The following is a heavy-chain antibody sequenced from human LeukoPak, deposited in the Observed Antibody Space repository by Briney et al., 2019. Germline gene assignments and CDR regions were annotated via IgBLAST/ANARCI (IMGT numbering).Heavy chain of an antibody. CDR3: APTYYYESSGHQ. Sequence: GGSLRLSGAASGSTLRSYSMNWVRQAPGKGLEWVSYISSGSSLIHYADSVKGRFTISRDNAKNSLYLQMNNLRVEDTAVYYCAPTYYYESSGHQGGQGTLVTVSA. D-gene: IGHD3-22*01. J-gene: IGHJ4*02. CDR1: GSTLRSYS. V-gene: IGHV3-48*01. CDR2: ISSGSSLI.